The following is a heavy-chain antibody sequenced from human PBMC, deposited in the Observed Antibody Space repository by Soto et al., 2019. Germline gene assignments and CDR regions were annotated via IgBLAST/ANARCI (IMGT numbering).Heavy chain of an antibody. D-gene: IGHD6-13*01. Sequence: GGSLRLSCAASGFTFSSYGMHWVRQAPGKGLEWVAVILNDGSNKYYADSVKGRFTISRDNSKNTLYLQMNSLRAEDTAVFYCARVLAALPDAFDIWGQGSMVTVSS. CDR2: ILNDGSNK. V-gene: IGHV3-30*03. CDR1: GFTFSSYG. J-gene: IGHJ3*02. CDR3: ARVLAALPDAFDI.